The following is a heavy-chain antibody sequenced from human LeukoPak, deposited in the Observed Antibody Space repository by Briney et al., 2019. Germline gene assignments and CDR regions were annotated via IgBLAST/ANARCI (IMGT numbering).Heavy chain of an antibody. J-gene: IGHJ4*02. CDR1: GFTFGTYA. CDR2: INSGDST. CDR3: AKDLTVTTLGYFDY. Sequence: PGGSLRLSCAASGFTFGTYAMTWVRQAPGKGLEWVASINSGDSTYYGDSVKGRFTISRDRSKNTLYLQTNSLRAEDTAVYYCAKDLTVTTLGYFDYWGQGTLVTVSS. D-gene: IGHD4-17*01. V-gene: IGHV3-23*01.